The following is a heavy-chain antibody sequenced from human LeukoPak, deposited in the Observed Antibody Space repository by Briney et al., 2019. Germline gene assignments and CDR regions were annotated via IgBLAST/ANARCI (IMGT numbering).Heavy chain of an antibody. CDR3: AGPPVVHAEYFQH. J-gene: IGHJ1*01. D-gene: IGHD4-23*01. CDR1: GGTFSSYT. Sequence: SVKVSCKASGGTFSSYTISWVRQAPGQGLEWMGRIIPILGIANYAQKFQGRVTITADESTSTAYMELSSLRSEDTAVYYCAGPPVVHAEYFQHWGQGTLVTVSS. V-gene: IGHV1-69*02. CDR2: IIPILGIA.